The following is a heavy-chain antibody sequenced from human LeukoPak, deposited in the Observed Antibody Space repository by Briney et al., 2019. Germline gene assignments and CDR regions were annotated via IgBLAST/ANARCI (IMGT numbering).Heavy chain of an antibody. CDR1: GGSFSGYY. CDR2: INHSGST. Sequence: PSETLSLTCAVYGGSFSGYYWSWIRQPPGKGLEWIGEINHSGSTNYNPSLKSRVTISVDTSKNQFSLKLSSVTAADTAVYYCARGRGPRQLLYSINWFDPWGQGTLVTVSS. D-gene: IGHD2-2*02. J-gene: IGHJ5*02. V-gene: IGHV4-34*01. CDR3: ARGRGPRQLLYSINWFDP.